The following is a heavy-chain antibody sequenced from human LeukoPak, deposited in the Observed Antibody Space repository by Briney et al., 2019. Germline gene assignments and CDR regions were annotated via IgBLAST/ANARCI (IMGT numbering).Heavy chain of an antibody. V-gene: IGHV4-39*07. CDR3: ARARVTMVRGVITRFDP. CDR1: GGSISSSSYY. Sequence: SETLSLTCTVSGGSISSSSYYWGWIRQPPGKGLEWIGSIYYSGSTYYNPSLKSRVTISVDTSKNQFSLKLSSVTAADTAVYYCARARVTMVRGVITRFDPWGQGTLVTVSS. D-gene: IGHD3-10*01. CDR2: IYYSGST. J-gene: IGHJ5*02.